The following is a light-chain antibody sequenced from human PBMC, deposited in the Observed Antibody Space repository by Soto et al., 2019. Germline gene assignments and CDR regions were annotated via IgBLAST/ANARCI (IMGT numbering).Light chain of an antibody. CDR3: QQYYSSFT. CDR1: QGISSY. V-gene: IGKV1-8*01. CDR2: AAS. J-gene: IGKJ3*01. Sequence: AIRMTQSPSSFSASTGDRVTITCRASQGISSYLAWYQQKPGKAPKLLIYAASTLQSGVPSRFSGSGSGTDFTLTISCLQSEDFATYYCQQYYSSFTCGPGTKVDI.